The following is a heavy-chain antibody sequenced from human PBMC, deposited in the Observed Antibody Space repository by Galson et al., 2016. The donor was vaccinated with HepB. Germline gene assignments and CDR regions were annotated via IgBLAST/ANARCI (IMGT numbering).Heavy chain of an antibody. CDR1: GLNFSNYG. D-gene: IGHD3-9*01. Sequence: SLRLSCAVSGLNFSNYGMHWVRQAPGKGLEWVALISKDGSHKFYEDSVKGRFTISRDNSKNTVSLQIDSLRTDDTALFYCAIFDFVTDGAFAIWGQGAMVIVSS. CDR3: AIFDFVTDGAFAI. V-gene: IGHV3-30*03. J-gene: IGHJ3*02. CDR2: ISKDGSHK.